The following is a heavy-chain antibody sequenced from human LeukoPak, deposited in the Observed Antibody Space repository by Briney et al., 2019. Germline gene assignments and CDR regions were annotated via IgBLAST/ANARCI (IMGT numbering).Heavy chain of an antibody. Sequence: GGSLRLSCAASGFTFSSYAMSWVRQAPGKGLEWVSAISGSVGSTYYADSVKGRFTISRDNSKNTLYLQMNSLRAEDTAVYYCAQDFVAYYDILTTRGAFDIWGQGTMVTVSS. J-gene: IGHJ3*02. CDR3: AQDFVAYYDILTTRGAFDI. V-gene: IGHV3-23*01. CDR2: ISGSVGST. D-gene: IGHD3-9*01. CDR1: GFTFSSYA.